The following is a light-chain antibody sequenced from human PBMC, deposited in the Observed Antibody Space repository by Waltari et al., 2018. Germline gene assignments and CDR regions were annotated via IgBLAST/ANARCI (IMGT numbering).Light chain of an antibody. CDR1: NSNIGAGYD. V-gene: IGLV1-40*01. J-gene: IGLJ2*01. CDR2: RNS. CDR3: QSYDNTLSVV. Sequence: QSVLTQPPSVSGAPGQRVTISCTGSNSNIGAGYDVPWYQQLPGTAPKPLIFRNSHWPSGVPDRFSGSRSGTSASLAITGLQADDEAIYYCQSYDNTLSVVFGGGTKVTVL.